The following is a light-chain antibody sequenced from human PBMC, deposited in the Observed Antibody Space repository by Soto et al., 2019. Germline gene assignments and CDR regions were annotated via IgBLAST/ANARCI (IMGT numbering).Light chain of an antibody. J-gene: IGKJ4*01. Sequence: EIVMTQSPATLSVSPGERAILSCRASQSVSNNLAWYQQKPGQAPSLLIYHASTRASGIPARFSGSGSGTEFTLTISSLQSEDFGVYYCQQYNEWPLTFGGGTKVKIK. CDR2: HAS. CDR1: QSVSNN. CDR3: QQYNEWPLT. V-gene: IGKV3-15*01.